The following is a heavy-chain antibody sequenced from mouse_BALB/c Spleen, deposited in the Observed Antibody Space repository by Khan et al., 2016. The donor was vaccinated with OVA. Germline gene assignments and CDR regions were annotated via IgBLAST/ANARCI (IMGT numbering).Heavy chain of an antibody. D-gene: IGHD1-1*01. Sequence: QIQLVQSGSELQKPGATVKVSCKASGYTLRDYGMNWVKQAPGKGLKWMGWINTYTGEGTYADDFKGCFADYLETSANTAYLQINNLETEVTSLEFRARAKRSDGVAYGGQGTLVTVAA. J-gene: IGHJ3*01. CDR1: GYTLRDYG. CDR2: INTYTGEG. V-gene: IGHV9-3-1*01. CDR3: ARAKRSDGVAY.